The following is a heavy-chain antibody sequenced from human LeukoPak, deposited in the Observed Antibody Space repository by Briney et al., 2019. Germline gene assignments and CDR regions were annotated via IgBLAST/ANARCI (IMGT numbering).Heavy chain of an antibody. D-gene: IGHD1-26*01. Sequence: GGSLRLSCAASGFTFDDYAMHWVRQAPGKGLEWVSGISWNSGTIGHADSVKGRITISRDNAKDSLYLQMNSLRTDDTALYYCARGLEKGYSYGIDYWGQGTLVTVSS. J-gene: IGHJ4*02. CDR2: ISWNSGTI. V-gene: IGHV3-9*01. CDR1: GFTFDDYA. CDR3: ARGLEKGYSYGIDY.